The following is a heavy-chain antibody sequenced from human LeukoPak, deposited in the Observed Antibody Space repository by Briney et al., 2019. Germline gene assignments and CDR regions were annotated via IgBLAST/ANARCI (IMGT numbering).Heavy chain of an antibody. V-gene: IGHV3-11*01. Sequence: GGSLRLSCAASGFTFSDYYMSWIRQAPGKGLEWVSYISSSGSTIYYADSVKGRFTISRDNAKNSLYLQMNSLRAEDTAVYYCARDQRYCSGGSCYTVYWGQEPWSPSPQ. CDR3: ARDQRYCSGGSCYTVY. D-gene: IGHD2-15*01. CDR1: GFTFSDYY. J-gene: IGHJ4*01. CDR2: ISSSGSTI.